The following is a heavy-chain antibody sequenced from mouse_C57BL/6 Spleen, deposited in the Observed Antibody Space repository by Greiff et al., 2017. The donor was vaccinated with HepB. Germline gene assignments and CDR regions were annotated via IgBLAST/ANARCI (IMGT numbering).Heavy chain of an antibody. CDR1: GYAFSSSW. V-gene: IGHV1-82*01. CDR2: IYPGDGDT. Sequence: VQLQQSGPELVKPGASVKISCKASGYAFSSSWMNWVKQRPGKGLEWIGRIYPGDGDTNYNGKFKGKATLTADKSSSTAYMQLSSLTSEDSAVYFCARTTTVGSHEGFAYWGQGTLVTVSA. CDR3: ARTTTVGSHEGFAY. D-gene: IGHD1-1*01. J-gene: IGHJ3*01.